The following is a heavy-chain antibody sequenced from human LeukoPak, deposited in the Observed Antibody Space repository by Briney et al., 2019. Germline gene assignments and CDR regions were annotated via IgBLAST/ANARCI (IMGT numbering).Heavy chain of an antibody. J-gene: IGHJ4*02. V-gene: IGHV3-74*01. CDR3: ATKQWLAPPPDS. CDR1: GFTFSKYW. Sequence: GRSLSLSCVASGFTFSKYWMLWVSQAQGKGLESVSRINTDGTVTTYADSVKGRFTVSRDNADNTMFLQMNSVRDEDTAVYYCATKQWLAPPPDSWGQGTPVTVSS. CDR2: INTDGTVT. D-gene: IGHD6-19*01.